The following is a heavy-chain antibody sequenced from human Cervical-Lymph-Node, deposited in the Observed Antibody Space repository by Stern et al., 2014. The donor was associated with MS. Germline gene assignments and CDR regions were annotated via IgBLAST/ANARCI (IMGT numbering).Heavy chain of an antibody. CDR3: ATHAPGVVPAALDY. CDR2: IYWDDSK. D-gene: IGHD2-2*01. V-gene: IGHV2-5*02. J-gene: IGHJ4*02. Sequence: QVTLKESGPTLVKPTQTLTLTCTFSGFSLSTRGVGVGWIRQPPGKALEWLGFIYWDDSKRYSPSLKNRLTITKDTSKNQVVLTMNNMDPVDTATFYCATHAPGVVPAALDYWGQGTLVTVS. CDR1: GFSLSTRGVG.